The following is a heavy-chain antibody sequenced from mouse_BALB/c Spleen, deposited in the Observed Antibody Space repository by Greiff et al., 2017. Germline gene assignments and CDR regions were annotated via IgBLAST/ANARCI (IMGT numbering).Heavy chain of an antibody. J-gene: IGHJ3*01. D-gene: IGHD2-1*01. CDR1: GFSLTSYG. V-gene: IGHV2-9*02. Sequence: QVQLKESGPGLVAPSQSLSITCTVSGFSLTSYGVHWVRQPPGKGLEWLGVIWAGGSTNYNSALMSRLSISKDNSKSQVFLKMNSLHTDDTAMYYCARDGNYDDGMAYWGQGTLVTVSA. CDR3: ARDGNYDDGMAY. CDR2: IWAGGST.